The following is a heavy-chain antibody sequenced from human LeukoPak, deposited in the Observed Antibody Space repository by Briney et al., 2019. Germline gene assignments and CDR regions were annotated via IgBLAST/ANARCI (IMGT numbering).Heavy chain of an antibody. CDR3: ARGRDGYNTLDY. CDR2: ISSSSSYI. D-gene: IGHD5-24*01. J-gene: IGHJ4*02. CDR1: GFTFSSYS. V-gene: IGHV3-21*01. Sequence: PGGSLRLSCAASGFTFSSYSMNCVRQAPGKGLEWVSSISSSSSYIYYADSVKGRFTISRDNAKNSLYLQMNSLRAEDTAVYYCARGRDGYNTLDYWGQGTLVTVSS.